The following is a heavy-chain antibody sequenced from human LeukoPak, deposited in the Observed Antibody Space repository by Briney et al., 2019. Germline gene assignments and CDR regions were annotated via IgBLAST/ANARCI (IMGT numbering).Heavy chain of an antibody. CDR1: GGSFSGYY. CDR2: INHSGST. J-gene: IGHJ4*02. CDR3: ARGRDDYVWGSYRIGY. V-gene: IGHV4-34*01. Sequence: PSETLSLTCAVYGGSFSGYYWSRIRQPPGKGLDWIGEINHSGSTNYNPSLKSRVTISVDTSKNQFSLKLSSVTAADTAVYYCARGRDDYVWGSYRIGYWGQGTLVTVSS. D-gene: IGHD3-16*02.